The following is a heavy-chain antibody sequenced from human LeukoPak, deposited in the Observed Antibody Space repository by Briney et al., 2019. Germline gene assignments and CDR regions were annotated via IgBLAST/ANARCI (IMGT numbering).Heavy chain of an antibody. CDR2: ISGSGAGT. V-gene: IGHV3-23*01. CDR1: GFTFGSYA. D-gene: IGHD6-6*01. CDR3: AKGTYSSSPRDY. Sequence: PGGSLRLSCAASGFTFGSYAMSWVRQAPGKGLEWVSTISGSGAGTYYADSVKGRFTISRDNSKNTLYLQMTSLRAEDTAVYYCAKGTYSSSPRDYWGQGTLVTVSS. J-gene: IGHJ4*02.